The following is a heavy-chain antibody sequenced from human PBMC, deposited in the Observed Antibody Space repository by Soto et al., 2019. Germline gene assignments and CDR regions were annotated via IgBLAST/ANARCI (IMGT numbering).Heavy chain of an antibody. CDR1: GGSFSGYY. CDR2: INHSGST. D-gene: IGHD3-22*01. CDR3: ARAVVDSSGYGGFDY. V-gene: IGHV4-34*01. Sequence: SETLSLTCAVYGGSFSGYYWSWIRQPPGKGLEWIGEINHSGSTNYNPSLKSRVTISVDTSKNQFSLKLSSVTAADTALYYCARAVVDSSGYGGFDYWGQGTLVTVSS. J-gene: IGHJ4*02.